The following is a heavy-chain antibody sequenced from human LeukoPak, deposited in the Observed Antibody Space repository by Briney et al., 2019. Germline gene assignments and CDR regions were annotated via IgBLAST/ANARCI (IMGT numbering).Heavy chain of an antibody. V-gene: IGHV3-53*01. CDR3: AAGYCSGGSCYLPF. D-gene: IGHD2-15*01. CDR1: GFTFSSNY. Sequence: PGGSLRLSCAASGFTFSSNYMSCVRQAPGKGLEWVSVIYSGGTTYYADSVKGRFTISRDNSKNTLYLQMNSLRAEDTAVYYCAAGYCSGGSCYLPFWGQGTLVTVSS. CDR2: IYSGGTT. J-gene: IGHJ4*02.